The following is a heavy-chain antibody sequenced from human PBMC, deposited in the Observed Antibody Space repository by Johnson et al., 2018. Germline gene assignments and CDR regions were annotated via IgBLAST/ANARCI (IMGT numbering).Heavy chain of an antibody. D-gene: IGHD3-22*01. CDR3: ARAEDDSSGYLI. Sequence: QVQLQESGPGLVKPSETLSLTCTVSGGSISSYYWSWIRQPPGKGLEWIGYIYYSGSTNSNPSLKSRVTISVDTSKNQFSLKLSSVTAADTAVYYCARAEDDSSGYLIWGQGTMVTVSS. V-gene: IGHV4-59*01. CDR2: IYYSGST. CDR1: GGSISSYY. J-gene: IGHJ3*02.